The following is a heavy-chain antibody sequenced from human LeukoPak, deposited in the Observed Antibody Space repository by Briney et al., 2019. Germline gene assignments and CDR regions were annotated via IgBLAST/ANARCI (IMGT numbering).Heavy chain of an antibody. Sequence: PSQTLSLTCTVSGGSSGDYYWSWIRQPPGKGLEWIGYIYYDGRTYYNPSLKSRLFISLDTSKNQFSLKLSSVAAADTAVYYCARAPDYGDYFDSWGQGTLVTVSS. CDR2: IYYDGRT. CDR3: ARAPDYGDYFDS. V-gene: IGHV4-30-4*01. CDR1: GGSSGDYY. J-gene: IGHJ5*01. D-gene: IGHD4-17*01.